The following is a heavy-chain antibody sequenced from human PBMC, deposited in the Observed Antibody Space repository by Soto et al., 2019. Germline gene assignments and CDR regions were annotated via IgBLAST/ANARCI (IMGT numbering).Heavy chain of an antibody. CDR1: GFTVSSNY. CDR3: ARDRPPYSTKYYFDY. V-gene: IGHV3-53*01. Sequence: GGSLRLSCAASGFTVSSNYMSWVRQAPGKGLEWVSVIYSGGSTYYADSVKGRFTISRDNSKNTLNLQMNSLRAEDTAVYYCARDRPPYSTKYYFDYWGQGTLVSVSS. D-gene: IGHD2-2*01. CDR2: IYSGGST. J-gene: IGHJ4*02.